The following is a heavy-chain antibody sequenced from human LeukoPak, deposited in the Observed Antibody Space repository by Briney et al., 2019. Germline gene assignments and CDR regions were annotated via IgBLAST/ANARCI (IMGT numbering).Heavy chain of an antibody. D-gene: IGHD1-1*01. CDR2: IWYDGSGK. V-gene: IGHV3-33*01. Sequence: PGGSLRLSCTVSGFNFGDYAMSWVRQAPGKGLEWVGIIWYDGSGKHYADSVKGRFTISRDNSKNTVYLQMNSLRGEDTAVYYCARDPQYNVYYFHYWGQGTLVTVSS. CDR3: ARDPQYNVYYFHY. CDR1: GFNFGDYA. J-gene: IGHJ4*02.